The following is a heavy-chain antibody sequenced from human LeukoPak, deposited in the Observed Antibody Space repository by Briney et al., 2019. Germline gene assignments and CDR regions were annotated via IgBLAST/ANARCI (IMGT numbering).Heavy chain of an antibody. J-gene: IGHJ4*02. CDR2: IYYSGST. V-gene: IGHV4-31*03. Sequence: PSETLSLTCTVSGGSISSGGYYWSWLRQHPGKGLEWIGYIYYSGSTYYNPSLKSRDTISVDTSKNQFSLKLSPVTAADTAVYYCARTKGGSTLDYWGQGTLVTVSS. CDR1: GGSISSGGYY. CDR3: ARTKGGSTLDY. D-gene: IGHD2-2*01.